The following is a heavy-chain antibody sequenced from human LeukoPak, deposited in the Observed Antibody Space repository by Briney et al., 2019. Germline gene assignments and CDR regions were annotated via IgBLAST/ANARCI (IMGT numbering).Heavy chain of an antibody. V-gene: IGHV3-74*01. J-gene: IGHJ6*02. Sequence: GGSLRLSCVGSGFTFNNAWMHWVRQAPGKGLVWVALIYGDGSFTRYADSVKGRFTISRDNAKNTVYLQMNSLRAEDTALYHCARNNGMDVWGQGTTVIVSS. CDR3: ARNNGMDV. CDR2: IYGDGSFT. CDR1: GFTFNNAW.